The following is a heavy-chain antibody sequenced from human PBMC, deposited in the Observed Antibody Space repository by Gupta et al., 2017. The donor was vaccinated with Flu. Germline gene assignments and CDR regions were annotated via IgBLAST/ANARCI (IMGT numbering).Heavy chain of an antibody. CDR2: INPDVSAT. CDR3: ARAEWLVQRYCDF. CDR1: GCNYRNYD. J-gene: IGHJ4*02. Sequence: EVQLVEPGGGLVQPGGAVKLTCAASGCNYRNYDIYWVRQAPGKGLEWVASINPDVSATSYVDSVMVRFTLSRDNTENSIHLQMNSLTAEDTAVYYCARAEWLVQRYCDFWGQGALVTVSS. D-gene: IGHD6-19*01. V-gene: IGHV3-7*01.